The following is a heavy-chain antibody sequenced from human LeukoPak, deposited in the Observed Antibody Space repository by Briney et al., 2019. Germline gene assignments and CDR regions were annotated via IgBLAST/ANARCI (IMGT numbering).Heavy chain of an antibody. V-gene: IGHV3-74*01. CDR1: GFTFSSYW. J-gene: IGHJ4*02. CDR2: INTDGSST. Sequence: GGSLRLSCAASGFTFSSYWMHWARQAPGMGLVWVSRINTDGSSTTYADSVKGRFTISRDSAKNTLYLQMNSLRAEDTAVYYCARTVPGYFFDSWGQGTLVTVSS. D-gene: IGHD3-10*01. CDR3: ARTVPGYFFDS.